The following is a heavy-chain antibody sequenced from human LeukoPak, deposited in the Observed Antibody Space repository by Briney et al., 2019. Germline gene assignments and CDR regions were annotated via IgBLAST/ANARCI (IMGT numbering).Heavy chain of an antibody. D-gene: IGHD3/OR15-3a*01. J-gene: IGHJ3*02. Sequence: PGGSLRLSCAASGFTFSDYAMSWVRQAPGKGLEWVSGISNRGDGTYYAASVKGRFTISRDNSKNTLYLQMNSLRAEDTAVYYCAKDSRGQDAFDIWGQGTMVTVSS. V-gene: IGHV3-23*01. CDR3: AKDSRGQDAFDI. CDR1: GFTFSDYA. CDR2: ISNRGDGT.